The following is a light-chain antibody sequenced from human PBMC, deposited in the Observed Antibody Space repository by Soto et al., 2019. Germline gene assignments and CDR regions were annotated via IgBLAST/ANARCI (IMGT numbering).Light chain of an antibody. V-gene: IGKV3-20*01. CDR1: QSVSSSY. J-gene: IGKJ4*01. Sequence: EIVLTQSPGTLSLSPGERATLSCRASQSVSSSYLAWYQQKPGQAPRLLIYGASSRANGIPDRFSGSGSGTDFTLNISRLEPEDFAVYYCHQYDSSPLTFGGGTKVEIK. CDR3: HQYDSSPLT. CDR2: GAS.